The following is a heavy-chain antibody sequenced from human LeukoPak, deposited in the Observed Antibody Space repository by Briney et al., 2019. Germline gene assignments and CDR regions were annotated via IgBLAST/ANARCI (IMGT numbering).Heavy chain of an antibody. CDR2: IWDDGSKK. CDR3: AREAANHLNWFDL. J-gene: IGHJ5*02. D-gene: IGHD6-13*01. V-gene: IGHV3-33*01. Sequence: PGRSLRLSCEASEFIFSSYGMHWVRQAPGKGLKWVSAIWDDGSKKYYGDSVRGRFTISRDNSKNTLYLQMDSLRAEDTAVYYWAREAANHLNWFDLWGQGTLVTV. CDR1: EFIFSSYG.